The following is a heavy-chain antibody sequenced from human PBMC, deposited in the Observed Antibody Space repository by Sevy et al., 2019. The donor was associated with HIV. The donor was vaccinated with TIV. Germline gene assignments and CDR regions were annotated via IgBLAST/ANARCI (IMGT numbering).Heavy chain of an antibody. CDR2: ISGSGGST. Sequence: GGSLRLSCAASGFTFSSYAMSWVRQAPGKGLEWVSAISGSGGSTYYADSVKGRFTISRDNSKNTLYLQMSSLRAEDTAVYYCAKDGPIFGVVITSNDAFDIWGQGTMVTVSS. D-gene: IGHD3-3*01. CDR3: AKDGPIFGVVITSNDAFDI. J-gene: IGHJ3*02. CDR1: GFTFSSYA. V-gene: IGHV3-23*01.